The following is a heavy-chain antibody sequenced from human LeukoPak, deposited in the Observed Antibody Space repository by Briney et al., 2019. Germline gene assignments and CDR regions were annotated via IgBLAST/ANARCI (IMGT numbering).Heavy chain of an antibody. D-gene: IGHD3-10*01. V-gene: IGHV3-74*03. Sequence: GGSLRLSCAASGFTFNTYSIHWVRQAPGKGLVWVSRINGDGSSTTYADSVRGRFSISRDNAKNMVYLQMNSLRAEDTAVYYCAREIVRGGTSGLFDYWGQGILVTVSS. CDR2: INGDGSST. CDR3: AREIVRGGTSGLFDY. J-gene: IGHJ4*02. CDR1: GFTFNTYS.